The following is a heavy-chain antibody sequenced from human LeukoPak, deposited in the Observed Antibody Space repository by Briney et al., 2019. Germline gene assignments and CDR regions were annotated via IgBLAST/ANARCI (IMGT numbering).Heavy chain of an antibody. CDR2: INPNSGGT. CDR1: GYTFTGYY. J-gene: IGHJ4*02. V-gene: IGHV1-2*02. CDR3: ARVPHNWNSDFDY. Sequence: GASVKVSCKASGYTFTGYYMHWVRQAPGQGLEWMGWINPNSGGTNYAQKFQGRVTMTRDTSISTAYMELSRLRSDDTAVYYCARVPHNWNSDFDYWGQGTLVTVSS. D-gene: IGHD1-7*01.